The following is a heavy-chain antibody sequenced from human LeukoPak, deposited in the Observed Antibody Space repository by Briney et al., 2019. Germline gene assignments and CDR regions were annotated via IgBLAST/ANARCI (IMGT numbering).Heavy chain of an antibody. CDR3: ARGGGYSSSWYGGYFDY. J-gene: IGHJ4*02. CDR2: MNHSGST. CDR1: GGSFSGYY. D-gene: IGHD6-13*01. V-gene: IGHV4-34*01. Sequence: SETLSLTCAVYGGSFSGYYWRWIRQPPGKGLEWIGEMNHSGSTNYNPSLKSRVTISVDTSKNQFSLKLSSVTAADTAVYYCARGGGYSSSWYGGYFDYWGQGTLVTVSS.